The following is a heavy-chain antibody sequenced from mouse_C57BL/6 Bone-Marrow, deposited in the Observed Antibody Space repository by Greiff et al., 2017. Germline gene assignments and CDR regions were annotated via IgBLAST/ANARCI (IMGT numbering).Heavy chain of an antibody. CDR1: GYTFTSYW. V-gene: IGHV1-69*01. Sequence: VQLQQPGAELVMPGASVKLSCKASGYTFTSYWMHWVKQRPGQGLEWIGEIDPSDSYTNYNQKFKGKSTLTVDKSSSTAYMQLSSLTSEDSAVYYWEREDGYEGVAYWGRGNLVTVSA. D-gene: IGHD2-2*01. CDR2: IDPSDSYT. J-gene: IGHJ3*01. CDR3: EREDGYEGVAY.